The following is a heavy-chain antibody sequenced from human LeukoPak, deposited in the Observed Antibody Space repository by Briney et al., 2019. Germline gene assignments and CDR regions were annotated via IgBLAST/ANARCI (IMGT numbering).Heavy chain of an antibody. CDR2: IWYDGSNK. J-gene: IGHJ4*02. CDR1: GFTFSTSG. D-gene: IGHD6-19*01. Sequence: PGGSLRLSCAASGFTFSTSGMHWVRQAPGKGLEWVAVIWYDGSNKHYAESVKGRFSISRDNSKSTLYLQMNSLRAEDTAVYYCARTSSGWYRLVDYWGQGTLVTVSS. CDR3: ARTSSGWYRLVDY. V-gene: IGHV3-33*01.